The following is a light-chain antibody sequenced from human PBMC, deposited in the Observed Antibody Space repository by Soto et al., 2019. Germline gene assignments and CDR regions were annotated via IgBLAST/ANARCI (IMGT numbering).Light chain of an antibody. V-gene: IGKV3-11*01. CDR1: QSVGSF. J-gene: IGKJ2*01. Sequence: EIVLTQSPATLSLSPGERATLSCRASQSVGSFLAWYLQKPGQAPRLLIYDASNRATGIPDRFSGSGSGTVFTLTISSLEPEDFAVYYCQQCNNWPFTFGQGTKLEIK. CDR3: QQCNNWPFT. CDR2: DAS.